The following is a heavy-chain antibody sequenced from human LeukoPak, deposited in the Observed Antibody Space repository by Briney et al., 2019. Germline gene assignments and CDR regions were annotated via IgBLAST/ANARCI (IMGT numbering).Heavy chain of an antibody. J-gene: IGHJ5*02. V-gene: IGHV1-18*01. CDR3: ARVMYYGSGSLTNWFDP. CDR1: GFTFTSSA. Sequence: ASVKVSCKASGFTFTSSAVQWVRQARGQRLEWIGWISAYNGNTNYAQKLQGRVTMTTDTSTSTAYMELRSLRSDDTAVYYCARVMYYGSGSLTNWFDPWGQGTLVTVSS. CDR2: ISAYNGNT. D-gene: IGHD3-10*01.